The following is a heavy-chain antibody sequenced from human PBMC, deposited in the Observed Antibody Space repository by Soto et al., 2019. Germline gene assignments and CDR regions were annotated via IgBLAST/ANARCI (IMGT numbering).Heavy chain of an antibody. CDR3: ARTYGYPYYFDY. D-gene: IGHD5-18*01. CDR2: MEWDDES. CDR1: GFSLTTRGMS. Sequence: SGPTLVNPTQTLTLTCTFSGFSLTTRGMSVTWIRQPPGKALEWLARMEWDDESFYSTSLKTRLTISKDTSKNQVVLTMTNMDPVDTATYYCARTYGYPYYFDYWGQGTLVTVSS. V-gene: IGHV2-70*04. J-gene: IGHJ4*02.